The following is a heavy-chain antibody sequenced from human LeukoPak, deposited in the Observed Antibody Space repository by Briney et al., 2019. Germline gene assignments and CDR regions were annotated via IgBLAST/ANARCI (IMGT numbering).Heavy chain of an antibody. CDR1: GFTFSSYA. J-gene: IGHJ4*02. Sequence: GGSLRLSCAASGFTFSSYAMSWVRQATGKGLEWVSGISGSGGRTYYADSVKGRFTISRDNSKNTLYVQMRSLRAEDTAVYYSAKEVVHQLPGGLYYRGQGTLVTVSS. CDR3: AKEVVHQLPGGLYY. D-gene: IGHD6-13*01. V-gene: IGHV3-23*01. CDR2: ISGSGGRT.